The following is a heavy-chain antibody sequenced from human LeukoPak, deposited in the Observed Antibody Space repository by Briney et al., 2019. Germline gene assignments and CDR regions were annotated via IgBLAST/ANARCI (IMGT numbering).Heavy chain of an antibody. Sequence: SETLSLTCVVSGYSISSGYQWAWIRQSPGKGLEWIGYIYYSGSTYYNPSLKSRVTISVDTSKNQFSLKLSSVTAADTAVYYCARDCTTVTPYGMDVWGQGTTVTVSS. V-gene: IGHV4-28*03. CDR3: ARDCTTVTPYGMDV. D-gene: IGHD4-17*01. J-gene: IGHJ6*02. CDR2: IYYSGST. CDR1: GYSISSGYQ.